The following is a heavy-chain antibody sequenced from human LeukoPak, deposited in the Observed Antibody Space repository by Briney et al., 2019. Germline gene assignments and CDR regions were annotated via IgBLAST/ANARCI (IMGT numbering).Heavy chain of an antibody. J-gene: IGHJ3*02. CDR3: AKDKVEWLLYDAFDI. V-gene: IGHV3-23*01. Sequence: PGGSLKLSCAAPGFTFSSNARTGARRAPGEGLEWFPAISGSGGSTYYADSVKGRFTISRDNSKNTLYLQMNSLRAEDTAVYYCAKDKVEWLLYDAFDIWGQGTMVTVSS. CDR2: ISGSGGST. D-gene: IGHD3-3*01. CDR1: GFTFSSNA.